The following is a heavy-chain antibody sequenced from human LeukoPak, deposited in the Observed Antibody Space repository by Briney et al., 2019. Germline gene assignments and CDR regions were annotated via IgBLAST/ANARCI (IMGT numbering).Heavy chain of an antibody. CDR2: VTKTGNYA. Sequence: PGGSLRLSCAVSGFTFSDHYMTWIRQAPGKGLEWVSYVTKTGNYANYADSVQGRFTISRDNAKNSLYLRMNDLRVEDTAVYYCTRGHYGLDVWGKGTTVTVSP. V-gene: IGHV3-11*06. J-gene: IGHJ6*04. CDR1: GFTFSDHY. CDR3: TRGHYGLDV.